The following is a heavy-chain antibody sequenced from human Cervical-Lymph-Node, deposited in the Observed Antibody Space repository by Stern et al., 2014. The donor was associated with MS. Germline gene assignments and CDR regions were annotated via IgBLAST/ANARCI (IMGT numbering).Heavy chain of an antibody. J-gene: IGHJ3*01. V-gene: IGHV1-18*04. CDR2: INAYNGHT. CDR1: RYTFTNYG. CDR3: ARACRTTSCYEDTFDL. Sequence: QVQLVQSGAEVKKPGASVKVSCKASRYTFTNYGVTWVRQAPGQGLQWMGWINAYNGHTKYSQDLQGRVIMTADTSTSTAYMELRNLRSDDTAVYYCARACRTTSCYEDTFDLWGQGTMITVSS. D-gene: IGHD2-2*01.